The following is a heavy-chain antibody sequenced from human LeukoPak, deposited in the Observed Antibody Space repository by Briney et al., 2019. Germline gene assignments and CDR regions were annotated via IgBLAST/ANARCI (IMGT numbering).Heavy chain of an antibody. CDR2: INPNSGGT. J-gene: IGHJ6*03. V-gene: IGHV1-2*06. CDR1: GYTFTGYY. CDR3: ARGWDLHAYSLYYYYYMDV. Sequence: ASVKVSCKASGYTFTGYYMHWVRQAPGQGLEWMGRINPNSGGTNYAQKFQGRVTMTSDTSISTAYMELSRLRSDDTAVYYCARGWDLHAYSLYYYYYMDVWGKGTTVTVSS. D-gene: IGHD1-26*01.